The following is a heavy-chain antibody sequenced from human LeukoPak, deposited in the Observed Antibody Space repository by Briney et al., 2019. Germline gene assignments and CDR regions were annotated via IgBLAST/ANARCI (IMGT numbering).Heavy chain of an antibody. CDR3: ARVLGHYYYYYYMDV. J-gene: IGHJ6*03. CDR1: GFTFSSYW. CDR2: IKQDGSEK. Sequence: PGGSLRLSCAASGFTFSSYWMSWVRQAPGKGLEWVANIKQDGSEKYYVDSVKGRFTISRDNAKNSLYLQMNSLRAEDTAVYYCARVLGHYYYYYYMDVWGKGTTVTVSS. V-gene: IGHV3-7*01.